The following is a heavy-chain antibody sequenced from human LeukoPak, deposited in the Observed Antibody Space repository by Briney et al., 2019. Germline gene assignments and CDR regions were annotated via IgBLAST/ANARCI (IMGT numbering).Heavy chain of an antibody. Sequence: GGTLRLSCVASGFTFSSHHMNWLHQTPGKRLESVATIKPDGSEKYYVDSVKDRFTISRDNAKTSHYLQMNSLRAEDTGVYFCARMSSYCDYWGQGTLVTVSS. CDR3: ARMSSYCDY. CDR1: GFTFSSHH. CDR2: IKPDGSEK. D-gene: IGHD2-2*01. J-gene: IGHJ4*02. V-gene: IGHV3-7*01.